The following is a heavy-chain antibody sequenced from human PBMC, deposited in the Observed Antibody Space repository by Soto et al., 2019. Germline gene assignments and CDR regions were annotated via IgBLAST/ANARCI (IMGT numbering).Heavy chain of an antibody. Sequence: PGGSLRLSCAAFGFTYRSYDMHWVRQVAGKGLEWVSSLGGAGAREYAESVKGRFVISRDNANSLYLQMDSLRAGDTAIYYCTRAPFGVGMDLWGQGTPVTVSS. J-gene: IGHJ6*02. CDR1: GFTYRSYD. V-gene: IGHV3-13*01. CDR2: LGGAGAR. D-gene: IGHD3-10*01. CDR3: TRAPFGVGMDL.